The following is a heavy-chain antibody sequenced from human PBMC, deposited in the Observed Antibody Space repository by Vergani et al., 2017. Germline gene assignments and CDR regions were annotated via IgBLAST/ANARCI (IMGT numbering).Heavy chain of an antibody. CDR3: ARARLPLNSYYYYYYYMDV. Sequence: QVQLVQSGAEVKKPGSSVKVSCKASGGTFSSYAISWVRQAPGQGLEWMGGIIPIFGTANYAQKFQGRVTITADESTSTAYMELSSLRSEDTAVYYCARARLPLNSYYYYYYYMDVWDKGTTVTVSS. CDR1: GGTFSSYA. D-gene: IGHD4-11*01. J-gene: IGHJ6*03. CDR2: IIPIFGTA. V-gene: IGHV1-69*01.